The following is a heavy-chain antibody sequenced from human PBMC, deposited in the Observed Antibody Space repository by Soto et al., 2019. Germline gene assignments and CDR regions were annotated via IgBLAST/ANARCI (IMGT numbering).Heavy chain of an antibody. Sequence: ASVKVSCKASGYTFTSYDINWVRQATGQGLEWMGWMNPNSGNTGYAQKFQGRVTMTRNTSRDNARNSFYLQMNSLRAEDTAVYYCARGDYYDRSGPFSDAFDIWGRGTMVTVSS. J-gene: IGHJ3*02. V-gene: IGHV1-8*01. CDR2: MNPNSGNT. D-gene: IGHD3-22*01. CDR1: GYTFTSYD. CDR3: ARGDYYDRSGPFSDAFDI.